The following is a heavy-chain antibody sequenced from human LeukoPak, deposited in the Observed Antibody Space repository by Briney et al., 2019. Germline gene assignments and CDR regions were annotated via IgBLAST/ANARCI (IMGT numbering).Heavy chain of an antibody. V-gene: IGHV3-53*01. CDR3: ARVRWLVRAFDI. CDR1: GFTVSSNY. D-gene: IGHD6-19*01. CDR2: IYSGGST. J-gene: IGHJ3*02. Sequence: GGSLRLSCAASGFTVSSNYMSWVRQAPGKGLEWVSVIYSGGSTYYADSVKGRFTISRDNSKNTLCLQMNSLRAEDTAVYYCARVRWLVRAFDIWGQGTMVTVSS.